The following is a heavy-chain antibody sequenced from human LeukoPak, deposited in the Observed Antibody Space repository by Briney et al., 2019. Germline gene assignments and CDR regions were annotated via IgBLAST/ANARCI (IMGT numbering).Heavy chain of an antibody. CDR3: ARVPYYYDSSGYYSRFDP. D-gene: IGHD3-22*01. CDR1: GYTFTSYG. CDR2: IIPIFGTA. J-gene: IGHJ5*02. Sequence: SVKVSCKASGYTFTSYGISWVRQAPGQGLEWMGGIIPIFGTANYAQKFQGRVTITADESTSTAYMELSSLRSEDTAVYYCARVPYYYDSSGYYSRFDPWGQGTLVTVSS. V-gene: IGHV1-69*13.